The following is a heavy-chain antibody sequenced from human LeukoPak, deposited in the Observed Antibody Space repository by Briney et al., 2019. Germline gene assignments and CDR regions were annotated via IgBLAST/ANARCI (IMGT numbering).Heavy chain of an antibody. CDR2: IGSSSSTI. CDR3: ARERETFGIIDS. D-gene: IGHD1-14*01. J-gene: IGHJ4*02. Sequence: GGSLRLSCEASGFSFPTHSFHWVRQSPGKGLEWVAYIGSSSSTIYQAKSMKGRISISRDNAKNSLFLQMSSLRVEDTAVYYCARERETFGIIDSWGQETLVAVSS. CDR1: GFSFPTHS. V-gene: IGHV3-48*04.